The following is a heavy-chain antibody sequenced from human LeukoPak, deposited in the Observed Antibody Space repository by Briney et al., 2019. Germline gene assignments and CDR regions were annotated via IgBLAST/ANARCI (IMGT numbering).Heavy chain of an antibody. D-gene: IGHD3-22*01. J-gene: IGHJ1*01. CDR2: INPNSGGT. CDR3: ARGYYDSSDYEYFQH. Sequence: ASVKVSCKASGYTFTGNYMHWVRQAPGQGLEWMGWINPNSGGTNYAQKFQDRVTVTRDTSISTAYMELSRPRSDDTAVYYCARGYYDSSDYEYFQHWGQGTLVTVSS. CDR1: GYTFTGNY. V-gene: IGHV1-2*02.